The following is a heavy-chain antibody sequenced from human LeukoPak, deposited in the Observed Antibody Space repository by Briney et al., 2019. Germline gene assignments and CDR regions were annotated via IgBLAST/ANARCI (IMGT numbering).Heavy chain of an antibody. CDR3: ARESSSWYRHWFDP. CDR1: GGSISSSSYY. J-gene: IGHJ5*02. D-gene: IGHD6-13*01. V-gene: IGHV4-39*07. CDR2: IYYSGST. Sequence: PSETLSLTCTVSGGSISSSSYYWGWIRQPPGKGLEWIGSIYYSGSTYYNPSLKSRVTISVDTSKNQFSLKLSSVTAADTAVYYCARESSSWYRHWFDPWGQGTLVTVSS.